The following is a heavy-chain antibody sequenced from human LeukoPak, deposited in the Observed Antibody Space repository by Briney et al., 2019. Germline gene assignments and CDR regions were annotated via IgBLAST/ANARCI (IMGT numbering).Heavy chain of an antibody. CDR1: GFTFDDYA. Sequence: SLRLSCAASGFTFDDYAMHWLRQAPGKGLEWVAGISWNSGSIGYADSVKSRFTISRDNAKSSLYLQMNSLRAEDTALYYCAKAGWDGNQSGYSDYWGQGTLVTVS. D-gene: IGHD3-3*01. CDR2: ISWNSGSI. CDR3: AKAGWDGNQSGYSDY. J-gene: IGHJ4*02. V-gene: IGHV3-9*01.